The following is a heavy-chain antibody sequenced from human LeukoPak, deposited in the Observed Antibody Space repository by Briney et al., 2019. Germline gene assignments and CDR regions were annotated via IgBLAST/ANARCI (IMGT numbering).Heavy chain of an antibody. CDR3: ARETANRTYYYGSGSYYYYYMDV. J-gene: IGHJ6*03. Sequence: GGSLRLSCAASEFTFSNYLMHWVRQAPGKGLEWVSYISSSGSTIYYADSVKGRFTISRDNAKNSLYLQMNSLRAEDTAVYYCARETANRTYYYGSGSYYYYYMDVWGKGTTVTTSS. D-gene: IGHD3-10*01. V-gene: IGHV3-48*03. CDR1: EFTFSNYL. CDR2: ISSSGSTI.